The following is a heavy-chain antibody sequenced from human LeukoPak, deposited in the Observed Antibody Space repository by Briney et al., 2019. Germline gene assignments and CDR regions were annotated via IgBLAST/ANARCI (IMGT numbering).Heavy chain of an antibody. CDR2: IYDGGRT. Sequence: SETLSLTCSVSGGSSSSISYYWRWLRQPPGKGLESIGSIYDGGRTSYTPSLKSGVTISVDKSKNRFSLELSSVTAADTAVYYCARPPSGGNAGYFDYWGQGTLVTVSS. CDR1: GGSSSSISYY. V-gene: IGHV4-39*01. J-gene: IGHJ4*02. CDR3: ARPPSGGNAGYFDY. D-gene: IGHD4-23*01.